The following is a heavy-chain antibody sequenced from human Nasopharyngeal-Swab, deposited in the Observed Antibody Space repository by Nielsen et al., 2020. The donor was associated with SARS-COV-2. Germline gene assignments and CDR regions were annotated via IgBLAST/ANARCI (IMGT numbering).Heavy chain of an antibody. D-gene: IGHD6-13*01. CDR2: IYYSGST. V-gene: IGHV4-39*01. CDR3: ASIAAAGAPGY. Sequence: WIRQPPGKGLEWIGSIYYSGSTYYNPSLKSRVTISVDTFKNQFSLKLSSVTAADTAVYYCASIAAAGAPGYWGQGTLVTVSS. J-gene: IGHJ4*02.